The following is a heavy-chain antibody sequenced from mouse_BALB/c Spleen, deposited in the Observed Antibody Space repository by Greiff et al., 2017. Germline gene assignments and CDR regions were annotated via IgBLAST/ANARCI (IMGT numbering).Heavy chain of an antibody. D-gene: IGHD3-2*01. V-gene: IGHV1-87*01. CDR3: AKRDSSGYVGAMDY. J-gene: IGHJ4*01. CDR1: GYTFTSYW. CDR2: IYPGGGDT. Sequence: VQVEESGAELARPGASVKLSCKASGYTFTSYWMQWVKQRPGQGLEWIGAIYPGGGDTRYTQKFKGKATLTADKSSSTAYMQLSSLASEDSAVFYCAKRDSSGYVGAMDYWGQGTSVTVAA.